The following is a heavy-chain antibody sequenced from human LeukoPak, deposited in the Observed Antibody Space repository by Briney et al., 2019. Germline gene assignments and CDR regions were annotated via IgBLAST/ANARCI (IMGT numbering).Heavy chain of an antibody. J-gene: IGHJ4*02. CDR1: GFTFDDYA. D-gene: IGHD5-12*01. V-gene: IGHV3-9*01. Sequence: GGSLRLSCAASGFTFDDYAMHWVRQAPGKGLEWVSGISWNSGSIGYADSVKGRFTISRDNAKNSLYLQMNSLRAEDTALYYCAKGVVATIHWYFDYWGQGTLVTVSS. CDR2: ISWNSGSI. CDR3: AKGVVATIHWYFDY.